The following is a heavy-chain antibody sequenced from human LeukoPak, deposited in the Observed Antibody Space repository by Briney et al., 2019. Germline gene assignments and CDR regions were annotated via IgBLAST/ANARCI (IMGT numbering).Heavy chain of an antibody. Sequence: ASVKVSCKASGYTFTSYDINWVRQATGQGLEWMGWMNPNSGDTGYAQNLQGRVTMTTDTSTSTAYMELRSLRSDDTAVYYCARDWVSTPQLDYWGQGTLVTVSS. CDR2: MNPNSGDT. CDR1: GYTFTSYD. CDR3: ARDWVSTPQLDY. J-gene: IGHJ4*02. V-gene: IGHV1-8*01. D-gene: IGHD5/OR15-5a*01.